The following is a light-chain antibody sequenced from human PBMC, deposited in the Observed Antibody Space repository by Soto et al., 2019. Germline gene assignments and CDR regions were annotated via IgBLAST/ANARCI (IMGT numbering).Light chain of an antibody. CDR2: EVT. J-gene: IGLJ3*02. CDR1: SSDVGGYNY. Sequence: QSVLTQPPSASGSPGQSVPTSCTGTSSDVGGYNYVSCYQQYPGRAPKLMIYEVTKRPSGVPDRFSGSKSGNTASLTVSGLQAEDEADYYCSSYAASNNFYFVFGGGTKLTVL. V-gene: IGLV2-8*01. CDR3: SSYAASNNFYFV.